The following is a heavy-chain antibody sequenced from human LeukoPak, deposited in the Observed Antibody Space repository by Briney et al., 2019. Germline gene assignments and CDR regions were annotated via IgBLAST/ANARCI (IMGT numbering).Heavy chain of an antibody. J-gene: IGHJ4*02. CDR2: IYSGGST. Sequence: GGSLRLSCAASGFTFSSYAMSWVRQAPGKGLEWVSVIYSGGSTYYADSVKGRFTISRDNSKNTLYLQMSSLRAEDTAVYYCARVKFGVYYFDYWGQGTLVTVSS. D-gene: IGHD3-10*01. CDR1: GFTFSSYA. V-gene: IGHV3-66*01. CDR3: ARVKFGVYYFDY.